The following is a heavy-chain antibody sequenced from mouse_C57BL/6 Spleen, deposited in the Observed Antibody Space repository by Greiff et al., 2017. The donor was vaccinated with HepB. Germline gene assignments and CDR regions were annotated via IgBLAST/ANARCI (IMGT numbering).Heavy chain of an antibody. CDR2: IWSGGST. CDR3: ARMDYYGSRDYYAMDY. D-gene: IGHD1-1*01. CDR1: GFSFTSYG. J-gene: IGHJ4*01. V-gene: IGHV2-2*01. Sequence: VMLVESGPGLVQPSQSLSITCTVSGFSFTSYGVHWVRQSPGKGLEWLGVIWSGGSTDYNAAFISRLSISKDNSKSQVFFKMNSLQADDTAIYYCARMDYYGSRDYYAMDYWGQGTSVTVSS.